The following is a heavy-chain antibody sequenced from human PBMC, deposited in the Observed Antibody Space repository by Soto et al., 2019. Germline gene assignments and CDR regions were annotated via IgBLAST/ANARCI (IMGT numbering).Heavy chain of an antibody. CDR2: INPDGNVG. CDR3: AGWGGHDYNY. Sequence: PGGSLRLSCAGSGFTLSDHYIDWVRQAPGKGLEWVANINPDGNVGTYVDSVRGRFTTSRDNAKNSLYLQMNSLRADDTAVYFCAGWGGHDYNYWGQGIMVTVSS. J-gene: IGHJ4*02. D-gene: IGHD4-4*01. V-gene: IGHV3-7*01. CDR1: GFTLSDHY.